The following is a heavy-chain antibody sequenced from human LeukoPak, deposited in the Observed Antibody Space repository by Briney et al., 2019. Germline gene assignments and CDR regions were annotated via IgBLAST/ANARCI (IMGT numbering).Heavy chain of an antibody. CDR2: ISWNSGSI. J-gene: IGHJ4*02. D-gene: IGHD6-6*01. CDR3: AKGGTVIARLIAAD. CDR1: GFTFDDYA. V-gene: IGHV3-9*01. Sequence: GGSLRLSCAASGFTFDDYAMPWVRQAPGKGLERVSGISWNSGSIGYADSVKGRFTISRDNAKNSLYLQMNSLRAEDTALYYCAKGGTVIARLIAADWGQGTLVTVSS.